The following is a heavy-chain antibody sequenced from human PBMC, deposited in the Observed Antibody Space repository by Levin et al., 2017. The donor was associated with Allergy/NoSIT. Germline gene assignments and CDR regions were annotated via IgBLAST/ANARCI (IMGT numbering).Heavy chain of an antibody. J-gene: IGHJ3*02. CDR2: IRGSGGST. D-gene: IGHD6-6*01. V-gene: IGHV3-23*01. Sequence: GGSLRLSCAASGFTFSSYAMSWVRQAPGKGLEWVSGIRGSGGSTYYADSVKGRFTISRDNSKNTLYLEMNSLRAEDTAVYYCAKGVEYSSSPDAFDIWGQGTMVTVSS. CDR3: AKGVEYSSSPDAFDI. CDR1: GFTFSSYA.